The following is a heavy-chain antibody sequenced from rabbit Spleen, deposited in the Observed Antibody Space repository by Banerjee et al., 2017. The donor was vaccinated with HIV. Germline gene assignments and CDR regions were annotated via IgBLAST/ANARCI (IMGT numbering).Heavy chain of an antibody. CDR1: GFSFSGGYD. CDR2: IGVGGGGT. J-gene: IGHJ4*01. CDR3: ARTYVGSSGNSYFFNL. V-gene: IGHV1S40*01. D-gene: IGHD1-1*01. Sequence: QSLEESGGDLVKPGASLTLTCTASGFSFSGGYDMCWVRQAPGKGLEWIACIGVGGGGTYYASWAKGRFTISKTSSTTVTLQMTSLTAADTATYFCARTYVGSSGNSYFFNLWGQGTLVTVS.